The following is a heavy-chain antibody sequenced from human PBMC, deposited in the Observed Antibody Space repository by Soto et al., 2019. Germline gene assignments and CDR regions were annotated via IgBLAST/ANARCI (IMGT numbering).Heavy chain of an antibody. Sequence: GGSLRLSCAASGFNFRNHGMHWVRQAPGKGLEWVAVIWYDGSSQYYADSVKGRFTISRDNSKNTLYLQMNSLRTEDTAVYYCAKDSGRGSADYYFDYWGQGTLVTVSS. CDR1: GFNFRNHG. CDR2: IWYDGSSQ. V-gene: IGHV3-30*02. D-gene: IGHD3-10*01. J-gene: IGHJ4*02. CDR3: AKDSGRGSADYYFDY.